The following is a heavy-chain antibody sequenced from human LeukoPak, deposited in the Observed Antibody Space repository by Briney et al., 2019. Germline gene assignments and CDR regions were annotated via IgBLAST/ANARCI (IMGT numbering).Heavy chain of an antibody. CDR3: ARDLRTVTMIALGLDV. CDR2: IYSGGST. D-gene: IGHD3-22*01. J-gene: IGHJ6*02. V-gene: IGHV3-53*01. Sequence: PGGSLRLSCAASGFTISNDWMSWVRQAPGKGLEWVSVIYSGGSTYYADSVKGRFTVSRGNSNNTLYLQMSRLRAEDTAVYYCARDLRTVTMIALGLDVWGQGTTVTVSS. CDR1: GFTISNDW.